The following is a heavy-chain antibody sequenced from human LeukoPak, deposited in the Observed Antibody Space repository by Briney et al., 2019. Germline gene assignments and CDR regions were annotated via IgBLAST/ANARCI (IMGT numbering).Heavy chain of an antibody. J-gene: IGHJ3*02. Sequence: GGSLRLSCAASGFTFSAFSMNWVSQAPGKGLDWVSYISSRSFTIYYADSVKGRFTISRDNAKNSLYLEMNSLRDEDTAVYYCARSVIAVAGYDAFDIWGQGTVVTVSS. V-gene: IGHV3-48*02. CDR2: ISSRSFTI. CDR3: ARSVIAVAGYDAFDI. D-gene: IGHD6-19*01. CDR1: GFTFSAFS.